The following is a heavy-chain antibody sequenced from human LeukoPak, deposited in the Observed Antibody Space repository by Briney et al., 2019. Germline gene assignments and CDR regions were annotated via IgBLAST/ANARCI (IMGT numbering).Heavy chain of an antibody. CDR3: ARGNRKARRALYYFDY. CDR2: IIPIFGTA. D-gene: IGHD6-6*01. CDR1: GGTFSSYA. Sequence: ASVKVSCKASGGTFSSYAISWVRQAPGQGLEWMGGIIPIFGTANYAQKFQGRVTITADESTSTAYMELSSLRSEDTAVYYCARGNRKARRALYYFDYWGQGTLVTVSS. J-gene: IGHJ4*02. V-gene: IGHV1-69*13.